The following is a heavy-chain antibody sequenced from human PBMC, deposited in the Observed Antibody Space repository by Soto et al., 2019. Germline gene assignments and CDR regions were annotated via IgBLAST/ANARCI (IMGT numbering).Heavy chain of an antibody. J-gene: IGHJ4*02. D-gene: IGHD6-19*01. V-gene: IGHV1-69*08. CDR3: ARDPGVAGSFDY. CDR1: GGTFSSYT. CDR2: IIPILGIA. Sequence: QVQLVQSGAEVKKPGSSVKVSCKASGGTFSSYTISWVRQAPGQGLEWMGWIIPILGIANYAQKCQGRVTITADKSTSTAYMELSSLRSEDTAVYYCARDPGVAGSFDYWGQGTLVTVSS.